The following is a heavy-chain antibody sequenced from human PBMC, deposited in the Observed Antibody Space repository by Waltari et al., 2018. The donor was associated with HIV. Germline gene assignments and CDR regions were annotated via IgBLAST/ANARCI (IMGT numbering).Heavy chain of an antibody. CDR2: ISYDGSNK. J-gene: IGHJ4*02. Sequence: QVQLVESGGGVVQNGRFLRLSCGAAGFNFNSYGMDWVSEVPGKGLEWVASISYDGSNKYYADSVKGRFTVSRDNLKNSLSLQMNRLRPEDTALYFCAKSSTVGYHDSRGSGGGFDWWGRGALLTVSS. D-gene: IGHD3-22*01. CDR3: AKSSTVGYHDSRGSGGGFDW. CDR1: GFNFNSYG. V-gene: IGHV3-30*18.